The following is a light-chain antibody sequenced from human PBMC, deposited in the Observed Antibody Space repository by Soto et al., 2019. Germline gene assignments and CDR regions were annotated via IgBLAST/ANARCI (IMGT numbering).Light chain of an antibody. CDR3: ASWDDSLNALV. CDR1: TSNIENNP. V-gene: IGLV1-44*01. J-gene: IGLJ3*02. Sequence: QSVLTQPPSASGTPGQRVTIPCSGSTSNIENNPVNWYQQLPGTAPKLLIFTNDQRPSGVPDRFSGSKSGTSASLAISGLQSEDEADFYCASWDDSLNALVFGGGTKLTVL. CDR2: TND.